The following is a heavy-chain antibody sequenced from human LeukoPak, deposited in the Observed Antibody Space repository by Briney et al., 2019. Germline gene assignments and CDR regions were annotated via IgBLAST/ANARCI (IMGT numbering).Heavy chain of an antibody. CDR1: GFTFSSYG. D-gene: IGHD3-10*01. V-gene: IGHV3-30*02. Sequence: GGSLRLSCAASGFTFSSYGMHWVRQAPGKGLEWVAFIRYDGSNKYYADSVKGRFTISRDNSKNTLYLQMNSLRAEDTAVYYCASGSGSLTLNYFDYWGQGTLVTVSS. CDR2: IRYDGSNK. J-gene: IGHJ4*02. CDR3: ASGSGSLTLNYFDY.